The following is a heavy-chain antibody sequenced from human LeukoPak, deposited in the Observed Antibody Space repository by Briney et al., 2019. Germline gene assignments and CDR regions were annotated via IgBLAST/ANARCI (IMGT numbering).Heavy chain of an antibody. Sequence: GGSLRLSCAASGFTFSSYWMSWVRQAPGKGLEWVANIKQDGSEKYYADSVKGRFTISRDNSKNTLYLQMNSLRAEDTAVYYCAKDRSDIVVVPVAHYYYYMDVWGKGTTVTVSS. CDR3: AKDRSDIVVVPVAHYYYYMDV. CDR1: GFTFSSYW. D-gene: IGHD2-2*01. J-gene: IGHJ6*03. CDR2: IKQDGSEK. V-gene: IGHV3-7*01.